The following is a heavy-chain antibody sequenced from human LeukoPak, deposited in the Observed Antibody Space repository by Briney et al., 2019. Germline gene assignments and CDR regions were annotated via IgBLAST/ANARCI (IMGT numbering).Heavy chain of an antibody. J-gene: IGHJ4*02. CDR2: IYYSGST. D-gene: IGHD5-12*01. CDR3: ARDRRYVDIVATDEYYFDY. V-gene: IGHV4-59*12. CDR1: GGSISSYY. Sequence: SETLSLTCTVSGGSISSYYWSWIRQPPGKGLEWIGYIYYSGSTDYNPSLKSRVTISVDTSKNQFSLKLSSVTAADTAVYYCARDRRYVDIVATDEYYFDYWGQGTLVTVSS.